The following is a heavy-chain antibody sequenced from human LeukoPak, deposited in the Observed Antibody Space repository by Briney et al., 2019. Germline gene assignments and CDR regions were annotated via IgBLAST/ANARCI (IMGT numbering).Heavy chain of an antibody. CDR2: IYYSGTT. V-gene: IGHV4-59*01. J-gene: IGHJ4*02. CDR1: GASISSFH. CDR3: ARADRSGFDFFDH. D-gene: IGHD6-19*01. Sequence: SETLSLTCTVSGASISSFHWSWIRQSPGKGLEWIGNIYYSGTTNYNPSLKSRVSLSVDTSEKQFSLQLNSVTAADTAIYYCARADRSGFDFFDHWGQGILVTVSS.